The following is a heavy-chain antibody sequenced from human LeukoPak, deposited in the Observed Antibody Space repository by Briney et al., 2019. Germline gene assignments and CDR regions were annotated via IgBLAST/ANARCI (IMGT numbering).Heavy chain of an antibody. J-gene: IGHJ5*02. CDR3: ATARPRASIPSVVGAIPGVWFDP. CDR2: FDPEDGET. D-gene: IGHD1-26*01. V-gene: IGHV1-24*01. Sequence: PGASVKVSCKVSGYTLTELSMHWVRQAPGKGLEWMGGFDPEDGETIYAQKFQGRVTMTEDTSTDTAYMELSSLRSEDTAVYYCATARPRASIPSVVGAIPGVWFDPWGQGTLVTVSS. CDR1: GYTLTELS.